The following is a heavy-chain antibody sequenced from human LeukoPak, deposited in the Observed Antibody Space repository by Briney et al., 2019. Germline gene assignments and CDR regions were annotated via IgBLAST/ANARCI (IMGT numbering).Heavy chain of an antibody. V-gene: IGHV5-51*01. CDR1: GYSFTSYW. D-gene: IGHD5-18*01. Sequence: GESLKISCKGSGYSFTSYWIGWVRQMPGKGLEWMGIIYPGDSDTRYSPSFQGQVTISADKSISTAYLQWSSLKASDTAMYYCARESGGGQEYSPFDYWGQGTLVTVSS. J-gene: IGHJ4*02. CDR2: IYPGDSDT. CDR3: ARESGGGQEYSPFDY.